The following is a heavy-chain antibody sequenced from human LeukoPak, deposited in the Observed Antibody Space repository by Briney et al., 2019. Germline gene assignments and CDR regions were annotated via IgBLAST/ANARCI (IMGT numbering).Heavy chain of an antibody. Sequence: GGSLRLSCAVSGFTFSGFWMSWSRQAPGKGLEWVASINSDGSEGYYADVVKGRFTISRDNAKNSLYLQINSLRAEDTAVYYCAKSSYSSSSSVWGQGTMVTVSS. CDR2: INSDGSEG. D-gene: IGHD6-6*01. CDR3: AKSSYSSSSSV. J-gene: IGHJ3*01. V-gene: IGHV3-7*03. CDR1: GFTFSGFW.